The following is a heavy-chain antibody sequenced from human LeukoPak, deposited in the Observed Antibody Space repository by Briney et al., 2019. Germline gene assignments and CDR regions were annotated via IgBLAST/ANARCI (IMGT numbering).Heavy chain of an antibody. Sequence: GGSLRLSCTVSGFTVSSNSMSWVRQAQGKGLEWVANIKQDGSEKYYVASVKGRFTISRDNAKNSLYLQMNSLRAEDTAVYYCARVGGDIDYWGQGTLVTVSS. V-gene: IGHV3-7*01. J-gene: IGHJ4*02. CDR1: GFTVSSNS. CDR3: ARVGGDIDY. CDR2: IKQDGSEK. D-gene: IGHD2-21*01.